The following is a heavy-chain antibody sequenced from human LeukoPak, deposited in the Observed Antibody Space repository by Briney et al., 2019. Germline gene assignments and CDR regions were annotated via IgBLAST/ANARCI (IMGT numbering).Heavy chain of an antibody. Sequence: SGGSLRLSCSDSGFTFRTSWMHWVRQGPGKGLEWVSSISGRGDSTYYTDSVKGRFTVSRDNSKNTLYLQMNSLRVEDTALYYCAKGLIEVLNYFDYWGQGTLVTVSS. CDR3: AKGLIEVLNYFDY. CDR1: GFTFRTSW. D-gene: IGHD2-8*01. CDR2: ISGRGDST. V-gene: IGHV3-23*01. J-gene: IGHJ4*02.